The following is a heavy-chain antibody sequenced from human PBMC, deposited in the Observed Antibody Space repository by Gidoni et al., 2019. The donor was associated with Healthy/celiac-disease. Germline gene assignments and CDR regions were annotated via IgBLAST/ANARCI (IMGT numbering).Heavy chain of an antibody. CDR3: ARDRAYYYDSSGYYPNYYYYYGMDV. D-gene: IGHD3-22*01. CDR2: IYYSGST. CDR1: GGSISSYY. V-gene: IGHV4-59*01. J-gene: IGHJ6*02. Sequence: GSGPGLVKPSETLSLTCTVSGGSISSYYWSWIRQPPGKGLEWIGYIYYSGSTNYNPSLKSRVTISVDTSKNQFSLKLSSVTAADTAVYYCARDRAYYYDSSGYYPNYYYYYGMDVWGQGTTVTVSS.